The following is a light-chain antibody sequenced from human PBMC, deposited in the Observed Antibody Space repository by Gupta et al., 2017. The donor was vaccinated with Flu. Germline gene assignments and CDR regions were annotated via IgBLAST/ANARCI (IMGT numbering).Light chain of an antibody. J-gene: IGKJ4*01. CDR2: DAS. CDR1: QSVSSY. V-gene: IGKV3-11*01. Sequence: EIVFTQSPATLSLSPGERATLSCRASQSVSSYLAWYQQKPGQAPKLLIYDASNRANGIPARFSGSGSGTDFTLTISSLEPEDFAVYYCQQRGNWPVTFGGGTKVEIK. CDR3: QQRGNWPVT.